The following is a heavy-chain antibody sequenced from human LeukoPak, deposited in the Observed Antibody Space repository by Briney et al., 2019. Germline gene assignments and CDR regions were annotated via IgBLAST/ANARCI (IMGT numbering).Heavy chain of an antibody. J-gene: IGHJ4*02. V-gene: IGHV4-38-2*02. CDR1: GYSIRSGYY. CDR2: IYHSGST. Sequence: SETLSLTCTVSGYSIRSGYYWGWIRQPPGKGLEWIGSIYHSGSTYYNPSLKSRVTISVDTSKNQFSLKLSSVTAADTAVYYCARAPKRGYSYSSSYYFDYWGQGTLVTVSS. D-gene: IGHD5-18*01. CDR3: ARAPKRGYSYSSSYYFDY.